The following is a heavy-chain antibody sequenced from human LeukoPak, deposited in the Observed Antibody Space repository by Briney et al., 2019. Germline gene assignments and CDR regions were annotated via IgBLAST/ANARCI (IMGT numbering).Heavy chain of an antibody. V-gene: IGHV4-59*12. CDR2: IYYSGST. Sequence: SETLSLTCAVYGGSFSGYYWSWIRQPPGKGLEWIGYIYYSGSTNYNPSLKSRVTISVDKSKIQFSLKLSSVTAADTAVYYCARDKWEPRYAFDIWGQGTMVTVSS. J-gene: IGHJ3*02. D-gene: IGHD1-26*01. CDR1: GGSFSGYY. CDR3: ARDKWEPRYAFDI.